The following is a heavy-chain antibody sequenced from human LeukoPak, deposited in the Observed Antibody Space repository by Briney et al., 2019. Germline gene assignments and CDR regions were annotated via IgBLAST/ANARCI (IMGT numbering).Heavy chain of an antibody. CDR2: IYTSGST. D-gene: IGHD5-12*01. CDR3: ARARIVATIIWFDP. Sequence: SSETLSLTCTVSGGSISSYYWSWIRQPPGKGLEWIGRIYTSGSTNYNPSLKSRVTISVDTSKNRFSLKLSSVTAADTAVYYCARARIVATIIWFDPWGQGTLVTVSS. V-gene: IGHV4-4*07. J-gene: IGHJ5*02. CDR1: GGSISSYY.